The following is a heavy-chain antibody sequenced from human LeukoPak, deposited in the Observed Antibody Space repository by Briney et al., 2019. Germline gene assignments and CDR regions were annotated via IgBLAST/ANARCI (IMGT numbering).Heavy chain of an antibody. D-gene: IGHD6-19*01. CDR3: ARAGYSSGWYAGY. V-gene: IGHV4-59*12. J-gene: IGHJ4*02. CDR1: GGSISGYY. CDR2: IHYSGST. Sequence: SETLSLTCTVSGGSISGYYWSWIRQPPGKGLEWIGYIHYSGSTNYSPSLKSRVTLSVDTSKNQFSLKVTSVTAADTAVYYCARAGYSSGWYAGYWGQGTLVTVSS.